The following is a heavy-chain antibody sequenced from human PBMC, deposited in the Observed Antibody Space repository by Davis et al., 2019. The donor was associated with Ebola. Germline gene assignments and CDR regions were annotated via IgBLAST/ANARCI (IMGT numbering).Heavy chain of an antibody. V-gene: IGHV3-53*01. Sequence: PGGSLRLSCVASGFTFKPYSMNWVRQAPGKGLEWVSVFYVGGATYYADSVRGRFTISRDESKNALNLQMTTLRADDTAVYFCARGDGYNFWDFWGQGTLVTVSS. J-gene: IGHJ4*02. CDR1: GFTFKPYS. CDR3: ARGDGYNFWDF. D-gene: IGHD5-24*01. CDR2: FYVGGAT.